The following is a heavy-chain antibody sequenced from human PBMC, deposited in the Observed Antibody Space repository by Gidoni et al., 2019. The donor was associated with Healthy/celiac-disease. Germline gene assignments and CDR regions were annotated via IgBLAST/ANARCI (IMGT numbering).Heavy chain of an antibody. V-gene: IGHV1-18*01. CDR3: ARVYYDILGWFDP. D-gene: IGHD3-9*01. CDR2: ISDYNGNT. CDR1: GSTFTSYG. Sequence: QVQLVQSGAEVQKPGASVKVSCKASGSTFTSYGISWVRQAPGQGLEWMGWISDYNGNTNYAQKLKGRVTMTTDTSTRTAYMELRSLRSDDTAVYYGARVYYDILGWFDPWGQGTLVTVSS. J-gene: IGHJ5*02.